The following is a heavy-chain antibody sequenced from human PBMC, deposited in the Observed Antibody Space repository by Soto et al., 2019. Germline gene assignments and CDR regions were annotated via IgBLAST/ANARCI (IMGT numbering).Heavy chain of an antibody. V-gene: IGHV3-23*01. CDR2: ISATGGGT. Sequence: PGRSLRLSCAASGFKFSNYAMSWVRQAPGEGLGWVSLISATGGGTYYADSVKGRFTISRDNSHNTLYLQVHSLTAGDTAVYYCAKDRRAGGNSAFYFDFWGQGA. J-gene: IGHJ4*02. CDR3: AKDRRAGGNSAFYFDF. CDR1: GFKFSNYA. D-gene: IGHD3-16*01.